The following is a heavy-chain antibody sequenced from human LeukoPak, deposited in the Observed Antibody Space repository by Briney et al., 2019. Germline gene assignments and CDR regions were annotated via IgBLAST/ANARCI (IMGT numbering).Heavy chain of an antibody. J-gene: IGHJ5*02. D-gene: IGHD1-26*01. CDR3: TRDRYSYNWFDP. CDR2: IRNKAHGGTT. CDR1: GFPFGDSA. V-gene: IGHV3-49*04. Sequence: SGGSLRLSCTASGFPFGDSAIHWVRQAPGKGLEWVGFIRNKAHGGTTEYAASVKGRFTISRDDSKTISYLQMNSLESDDTAVYYCTRDRYSYNWFDPWGQGTLVTVSS.